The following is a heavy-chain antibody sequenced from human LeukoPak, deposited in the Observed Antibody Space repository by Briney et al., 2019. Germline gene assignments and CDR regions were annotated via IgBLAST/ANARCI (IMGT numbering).Heavy chain of an antibody. D-gene: IGHD5-18*01. J-gene: IGHJ3*02. CDR1: GITFNSYG. CDR2: IRYDGSNE. Sequence: PGGSLRLSCAASGITFNSYGMHWVRQAPDKGLEWVAFIRYDGSNEYYADSVKGRFTISRDNAKNSLYLQMNSLRAEDMALYYCAKDGGYSYGLGHAFDIWGQGTMVTVPS. CDR3: AKDGGYSYGLGHAFDI. V-gene: IGHV3-30*02.